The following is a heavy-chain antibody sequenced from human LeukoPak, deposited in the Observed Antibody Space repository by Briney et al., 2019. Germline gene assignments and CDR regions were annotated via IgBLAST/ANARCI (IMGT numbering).Heavy chain of an antibody. V-gene: IGHV1-8*01. D-gene: IGHD3-22*01. Sequence: ASVKVSCKASGYTFTSYDINWVRQATGQGLEWMGWMNPNSGNTGYAQKFQGRVTMTRNTSISTAYMELSSLRSEDTAVYYCARLYYDSSGYYSNYFDYWGQGTLVTVSS. CDR1: GYTFTSYD. CDR2: MNPNSGNT. J-gene: IGHJ4*02. CDR3: ARLYYDSSGYYSNYFDY.